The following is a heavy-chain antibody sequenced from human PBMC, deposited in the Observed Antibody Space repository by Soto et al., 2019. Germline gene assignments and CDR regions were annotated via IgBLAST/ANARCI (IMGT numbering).Heavy chain of an antibody. V-gene: IGHV1-46*01. J-gene: IGHJ4*02. Sequence: QVQLVQSGAEVKKPGASVKVSCKASGYIFINYYIHWVRQAPGQGPEWMGIINPTGGSTNYAQKFQGRVTLTMDTSTSTVYMELSSLRFEDTGVYYCARDLAAADYWGQGTLVTVSS. CDR1: GYIFINYY. CDR2: INPTGGST. D-gene: IGHD6-13*01. CDR3: ARDLAAADY.